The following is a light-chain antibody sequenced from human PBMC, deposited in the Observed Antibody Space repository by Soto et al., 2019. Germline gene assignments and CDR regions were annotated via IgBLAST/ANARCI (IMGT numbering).Light chain of an antibody. CDR2: DAS. Sequence: DIQMTQSPASPSASIVERVTITHRASQSITSYLAWYQQKPGKAPKLQIYDASNFETGVPSRFSGSGSGTEFTFTISSLQPEDIATYYCQQYDNLPLTFGGGTKVDIK. CDR3: QQYDNLPLT. J-gene: IGKJ4*01. V-gene: IGKV1-33*01. CDR1: QSITSY.